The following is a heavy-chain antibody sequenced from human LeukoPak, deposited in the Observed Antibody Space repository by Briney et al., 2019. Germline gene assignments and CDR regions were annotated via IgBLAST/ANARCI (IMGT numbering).Heavy chain of an antibody. D-gene: IGHD5-24*01. CDR3: ASVEMAHNTEGAFVF. CDR1: GDSIGFFY. CDR2: IYNSGST. V-gene: IGHV4-4*07. Sequence: PSETLSLTCTVSGDSIGFFYWNWIRQPAGKGLEWIGRIYNSGSTNYNPSLKSRVAMSVDTSKNQFSLRLTSVTAADTAVYYCASVEMAHNTEGAFVFWGLGTLVTVSS. J-gene: IGHJ3*01.